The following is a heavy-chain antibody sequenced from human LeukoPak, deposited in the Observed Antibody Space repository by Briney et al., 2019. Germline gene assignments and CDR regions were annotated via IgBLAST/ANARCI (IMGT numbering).Heavy chain of an antibody. CDR2: IKSKTDGGTT. CDR3: ANNGDWDGGAHSSLY. Sequence: GGSLRLSCAASGFTFSNAWMSWVRQAPGKGLEWVGRIKSKTDGGTTDYAAPVKGRFTISRDDSKNTLYLQMNSLKTEDTAVYYCANNGDWDGGAHSSLYWGQGTLVTVSS. D-gene: IGHD3-10*01. J-gene: IGHJ4*02. CDR1: GFTFSNAW. V-gene: IGHV3-15*01.